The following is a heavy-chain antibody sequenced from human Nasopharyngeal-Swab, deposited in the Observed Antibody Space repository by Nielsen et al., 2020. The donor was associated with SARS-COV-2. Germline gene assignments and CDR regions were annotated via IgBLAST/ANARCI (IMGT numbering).Heavy chain of an antibody. D-gene: IGHD3-10*01. CDR3: AKGNVTLIRGVIENYYYYGMDV. CDR2: IIPIFGTA. Sequence: WVRKATGQGLEWMGGIIPIFGTAKYAQKFQGRVTITADESTSTAYMELISLRSDDTAVYYCAKGNVTLIRGVIENYYYYGMDVWGQGTTVTVSS. V-gene: IGHV1-69*01. J-gene: IGHJ6*02.